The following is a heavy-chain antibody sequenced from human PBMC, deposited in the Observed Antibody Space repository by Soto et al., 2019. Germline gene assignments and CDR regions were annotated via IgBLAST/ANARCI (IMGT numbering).Heavy chain of an antibody. CDR3: ARAQYSSGWYRSVELDY. D-gene: IGHD6-19*01. Sequence: PSETLSLTCAVSGGSISSSNWWSWVRQPPGKGLEWIGEIYHSGSTNYNPSLKSRVTISVDKSKNQFSLKLSSVTAADTAVYYCARAQYSSGWYRSVELDYWGQGTLVTVSS. CDR1: GGSISSSNW. V-gene: IGHV4-4*02. CDR2: IYHSGST. J-gene: IGHJ4*02.